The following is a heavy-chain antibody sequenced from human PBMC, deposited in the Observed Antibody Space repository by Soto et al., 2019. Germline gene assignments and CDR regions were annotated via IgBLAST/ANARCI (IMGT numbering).Heavy chain of an antibody. D-gene: IGHD2-2*01. CDR2: IIPIFGTA. V-gene: IGHV1-69*13. Sequence: SVKVSCKTSVGTFSSYAISWVRQAPGQGLEWMGGIIPIFGTANYAQKFQGRVTITADESTSTAYMELSSLRSEDTAVYYCASALGYCSSTSCHKKNYYYYYGMDVWGQGTTVTVSS. CDR3: ASALGYCSSTSCHKKNYYYYYGMDV. J-gene: IGHJ6*02. CDR1: VGTFSSYA.